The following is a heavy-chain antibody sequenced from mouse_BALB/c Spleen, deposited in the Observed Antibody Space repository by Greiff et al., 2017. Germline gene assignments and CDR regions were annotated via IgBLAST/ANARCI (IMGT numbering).Heavy chain of an antibody. CDR2: IDPANGNT. CDR1: GFNIKDTY. CDR3: ARGDYDVAGDYYAMDY. Sequence: VHVKQSGAELVKPGASVKLSCTASGFNIKDTYMHWVKQRPEQGLEWIGRIDPANGNTKYDPKFQGKATITADTSSNTAYLQLSSLTSEDTAVYYCARGDYDVAGDYYAMDYWGQGTSVTVSS. J-gene: IGHJ4*01. V-gene: IGHV14-3*02. D-gene: IGHD2-4*01.